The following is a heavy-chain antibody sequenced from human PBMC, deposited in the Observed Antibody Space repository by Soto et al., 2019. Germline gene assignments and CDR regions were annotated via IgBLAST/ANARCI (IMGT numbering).Heavy chain of an antibody. V-gene: IGHV5-10-1*01. J-gene: IGHJ6*02. CDR1: GYSFTSYW. Sequence: GESLTISGKGSGYSFTSYWISWVRQMPGKGLEWMGRIDPSDSYTNYSPSFQGHVTISADKSISTAYLQWSSLKASDTAMYYCARPTTVIPTDYGMDVWGQGTTVTVSS. D-gene: IGHD4-17*01. CDR2: IDPSDSYT. CDR3: ARPTTVIPTDYGMDV.